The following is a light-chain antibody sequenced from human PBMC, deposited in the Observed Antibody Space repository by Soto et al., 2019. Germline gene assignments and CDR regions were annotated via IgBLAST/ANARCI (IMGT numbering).Light chain of an antibody. CDR1: SSDVGGYKY. J-gene: IGLJ2*01. Sequence: QSALTQPRSVSGSPGQSVTISCTGSSSDVGGYKYVSWYQQYPGKAPKLIIYDVSERPSGVPDRFSGSKSGNTASLTISGLQPDDEADYYCSSYTSSSTLLFGGGTKLTVL. CDR2: DVS. CDR3: SSYTSSSTLL. V-gene: IGLV2-11*01.